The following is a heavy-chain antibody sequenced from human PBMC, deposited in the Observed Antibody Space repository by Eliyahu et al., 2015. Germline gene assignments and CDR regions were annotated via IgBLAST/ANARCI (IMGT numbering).Heavy chain of an antibody. Sequence: QVHLVQSGAEVREPGASVKVXCKASGYTFTGYYIYWVRQAPGQGLEWMGWINFNSGDTTYAQKFQGRVTMTRDTSISTAYMELSRLRSDDTAVYYCARSGYLYGLDVWGQGTTVTVSS. CDR3: ARSGYLYGLDV. V-gene: IGHV1-2*02. D-gene: IGHD6-13*01. J-gene: IGHJ6*02. CDR2: INFNSGDT. CDR1: GYTFTGYY.